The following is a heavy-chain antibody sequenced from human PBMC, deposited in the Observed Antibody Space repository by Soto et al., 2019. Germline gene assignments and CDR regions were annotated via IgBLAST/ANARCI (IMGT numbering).Heavy chain of an antibody. D-gene: IGHD2-15*01. CDR2: IYKSTTT. Sequence: PXETMYHTCSVSGDSISTVDYFWAWIRQPPGQALEYIGYIYKSTTTYYNPSFESRVAISLDTSKSQFSLNVTSVTAADTAVYFCARGRYCLTGRCFPNWFDSWGQGTLVTVSS. J-gene: IGHJ5*01. CDR3: ARGRYCLTGRCFPNWFDS. V-gene: IGHV4-30-4*01. CDR1: GDSISTVDYF.